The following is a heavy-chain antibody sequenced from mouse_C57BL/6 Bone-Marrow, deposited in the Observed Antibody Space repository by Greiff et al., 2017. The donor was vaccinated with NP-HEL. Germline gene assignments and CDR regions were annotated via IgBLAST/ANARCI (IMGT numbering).Heavy chain of an antibody. D-gene: IGHD3-2*01. CDR3: AREGGQLAWFAY. J-gene: IGHJ3*01. CDR1: GYTFTSYW. CDR2: IYPGSSST. Sequence: VQLQQPGAELVKPGASVKMSCKASGYTFTSYWITWVKQRPGQGLEWIGDIYPGSSSTNYNEKFKSKATLTVDTSSSTAYMQLSSLTSEDSAVYYCAREGGQLAWFAYWGQGTLVTVSA. V-gene: IGHV1-55*01.